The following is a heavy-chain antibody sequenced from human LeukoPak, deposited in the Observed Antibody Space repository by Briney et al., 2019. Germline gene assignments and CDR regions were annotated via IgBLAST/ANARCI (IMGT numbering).Heavy chain of an antibody. CDR1: GFTFSSYV. V-gene: IGHV3-64*01. Sequence: PGRSLRLSCAASGFTFSSYVMHWVRQAPGKELEYVSAISSNGGSIHYANSVKGRFTISRDNSKNTLYLQMDSLRAEDMAVYYCARDTCGCGSGWHLYWYFDLWGRGTLVTVSS. CDR3: ARDTCGCGSGWHLYWYFDL. CDR2: ISSNGGSI. J-gene: IGHJ2*01. D-gene: IGHD6-19*01.